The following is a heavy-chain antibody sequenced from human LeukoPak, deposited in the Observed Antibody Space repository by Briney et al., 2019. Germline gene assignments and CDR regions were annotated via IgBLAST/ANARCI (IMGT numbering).Heavy chain of an antibody. CDR2: IYTSGST. V-gene: IGHV4-61*02. CDR1: SGSISSGSYY. J-gene: IGHJ3*02. CDR3: ARDDSSGYVDAFDI. D-gene: IGHD3-22*01. Sequence: SETLSLTCTVSSGSISSGSYYWSWIRQPAGKGLEWIGRIYTSGSTNYNPSLKGRVTISVDTSKNQFSLKLSSVTAADTAVYYCARDDSSGYVDAFDIWGQGTMVTVSS.